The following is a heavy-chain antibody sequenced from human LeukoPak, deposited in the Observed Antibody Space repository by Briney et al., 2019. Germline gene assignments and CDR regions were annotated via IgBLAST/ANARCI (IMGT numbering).Heavy chain of an antibody. CDR2: IYHSGST. V-gene: IGHV4-30-2*01. CDR3: ARDKIRLAGAFDI. D-gene: IGHD3-3*01. CDR1: GGSISSGGYY. J-gene: IGHJ3*02. Sequence: SQTLSLTCTVSGGSISSGGYYWSWIRQPPGKGLEWIGYIYHSGSTYYNPSLKSRVAISVDRSRNQFSLKLSSVTAADTAVYYCARDKIRLAGAFDIWGQGTMVTVSS.